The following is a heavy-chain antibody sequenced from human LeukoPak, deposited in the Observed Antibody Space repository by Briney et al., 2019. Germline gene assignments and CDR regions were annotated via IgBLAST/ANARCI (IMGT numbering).Heavy chain of an antibody. D-gene: IGHD3-22*01. CDR2: ISSSSSYI. Sequence: GGSLRLSCAASGFTFSSYSMNWVRQAPGKGLEWVSSISSSSSYIYYADSVKGRFTISRDNAKNSLYLQMNSLRAEDTAVYYCARDSDYYDSSGYLDYWGQGTLVTVSS. J-gene: IGHJ4*02. V-gene: IGHV3-21*01. CDR3: ARDSDYYDSSGYLDY. CDR1: GFTFSSYS.